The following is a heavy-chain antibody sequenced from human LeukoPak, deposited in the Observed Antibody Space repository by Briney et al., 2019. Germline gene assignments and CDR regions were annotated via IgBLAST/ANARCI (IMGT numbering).Heavy chain of an antibody. D-gene: IGHD3-22*01. CDR2: ISSSSSYI. CDR1: GFTFSSYS. V-gene: IGHV3-21*04. CDR3: AKTAVYWDYDSSGYYYYY. Sequence: GGSLRLSCAASGFTFSSYSMNWVRQAPGKGLEWVSSISSSSSYIYYADSVKGRFTISRDNAKNSLYLQMNSLRAEDTAVYYCAKTAVYWDYDSSGYYYYYWGQGTLVTVSS. J-gene: IGHJ4*02.